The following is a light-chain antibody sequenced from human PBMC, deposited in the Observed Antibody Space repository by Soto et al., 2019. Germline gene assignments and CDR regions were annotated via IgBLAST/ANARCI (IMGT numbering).Light chain of an antibody. CDR2: KAS. Sequence: IQITPSPSTLSASVGGRVTIGCLASQSVSRWLAWYQQKPGKAPKLLIYKASTLESGVPSRFSGSGSGTEFTLAISSLQPDDSATYYCQQYNDNWTFGQGTKV. J-gene: IGKJ1*01. CDR1: QSVSRW. V-gene: IGKV1-5*03. CDR3: QQYNDNWT.